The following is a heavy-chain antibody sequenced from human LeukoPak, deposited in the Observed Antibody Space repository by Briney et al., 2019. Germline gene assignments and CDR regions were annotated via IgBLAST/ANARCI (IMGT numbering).Heavy chain of an antibody. J-gene: IGHJ6*02. CDR1: GFTFSSYA. CDR3: TRDLHNGGMDV. V-gene: IGHV3-74*01. D-gene: IGHD1-20*01. Sequence: GGSLRLSCAASGFTFSSYAMSWVRQAPGEGLVWVSRINKDGSSTNYADSVKGRFTMSRDNAKNALYLQMNSLRAEDTAIYYCTRDLHNGGMDVWGQGTTVTVSS. CDR2: INKDGSST.